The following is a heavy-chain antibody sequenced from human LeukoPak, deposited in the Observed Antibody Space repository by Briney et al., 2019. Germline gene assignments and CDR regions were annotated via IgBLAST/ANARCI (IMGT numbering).Heavy chain of an antibody. CDR3: AREGRWGQQLVFRNY. J-gene: IGHJ4*02. CDR1: GGSISSYY. CDR2: IYYSGST. D-gene: IGHD6-13*01. Sequence: SETLSLTCTVSGGSISSYYWSWIRQPPGKGLEWIGYIYYSGSTNYNPSLKSRVTISVDTSKNQFSLKLSSVTAADTAVYYCAREGRWGQQLVFRNYWGQGTLVTVSS. V-gene: IGHV4-59*12.